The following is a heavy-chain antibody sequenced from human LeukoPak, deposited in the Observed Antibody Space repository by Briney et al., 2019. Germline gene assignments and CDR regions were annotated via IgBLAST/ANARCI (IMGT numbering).Heavy chain of an antibody. CDR3: AKEQSGDSSGWYVPFDY. CDR2: ISYGGSNK. CDR1: GFTFSSYG. D-gene: IGHD6-19*01. V-gene: IGHV3-30*18. Sequence: GGSLRLSCTASGFTFSSYGMHWVRQAPGKGLEWVAVISYGGSNKDCADSVKGRFTIFRDNSKNMLYLQMDSLRAGDTAVYYCAKEQSGDSSGWYVPFDYWGQGTLVTVSS. J-gene: IGHJ4*02.